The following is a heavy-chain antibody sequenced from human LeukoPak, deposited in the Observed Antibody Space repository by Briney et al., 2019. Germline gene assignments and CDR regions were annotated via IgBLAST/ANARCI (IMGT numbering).Heavy chain of an antibody. CDR1: GGSISSGGYS. CDR3: ARHRRDGYNYYFDS. Sequence: SQTLSLTCAVSGGSISSGGYSWSWIRQPPGKGLEWIGYIYHSGSTYYNPSLKSRVTISVDRSKNQFSLKLSSVTAADTAVYYCARHRRDGYNYYFDSWGQGTLVTVSS. CDR2: IYHSGST. J-gene: IGHJ4*02. V-gene: IGHV4-30-2*01. D-gene: IGHD5-24*01.